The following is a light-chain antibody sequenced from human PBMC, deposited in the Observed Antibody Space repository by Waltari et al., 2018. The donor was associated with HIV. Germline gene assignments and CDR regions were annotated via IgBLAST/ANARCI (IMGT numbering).Light chain of an antibody. CDR2: EVS. V-gene: IGLV2-14*01. CDR3: LLKIGSNTPI. J-gene: IGLJ2*01. Sequence: QSALTQPASVSGSPGQSITISCTVSISDIGDSDSVSWYQQYPGKVPTLVIYEVSNRPAGVSDRFSGSKSGNTASLAISGLQAEDEADDYCLLKIGSNTPIFGGGTKLTVL. CDR1: ISDIGDSDS.